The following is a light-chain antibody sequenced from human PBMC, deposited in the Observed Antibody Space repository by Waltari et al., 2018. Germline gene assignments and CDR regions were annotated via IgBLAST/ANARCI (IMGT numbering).Light chain of an antibody. V-gene: IGLV1-40*01. J-gene: IGLJ1*01. CDR3: QSYDSSLRGFYV. CDR2: DNT. Sequence: QSVLTQPPSLSGAPGPRVTISSTGSSSNIGACYGLQLYQQFPGTAPKLLIYDNTNRPSGVPARFSGSKSGTSASLAITGLQAEDEADYYCQSYDSSLRGFYVFGTGTKVTV. CDR1: SSNIGACYG.